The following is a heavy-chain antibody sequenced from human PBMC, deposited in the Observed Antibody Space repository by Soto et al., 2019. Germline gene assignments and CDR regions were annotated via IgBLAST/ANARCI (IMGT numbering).Heavy chain of an antibody. V-gene: IGHV1-18*01. CDR1: GYTFTSYG. D-gene: IGHD4-17*01. CDR2: ISTYNGNT. Sequence: GASVKVSCKASGYTFTSYGISWVRQAPGQGLEWMGWISTYNGNTNYAQNLQARVTMTTDTSTNTAYMELRSLRSDDTAVYYCARNGDYRLELDYWGQGTLVTVSS. CDR3: ARNGDYRLELDY. J-gene: IGHJ4*02.